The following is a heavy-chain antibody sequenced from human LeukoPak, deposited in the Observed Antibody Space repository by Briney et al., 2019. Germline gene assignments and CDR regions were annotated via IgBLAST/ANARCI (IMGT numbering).Heavy chain of an antibody. D-gene: IGHD5-24*01. CDR3: ARGLRREMATIIGY. CDR2: ISDSSSTI. J-gene: IGHJ4*02. Sequence: GGSLRLSCAASGFTFSSYGMNWVRQAPGKGLEWVSYISDSSSTIYYADSVKGRLTISRDNAKNSLYLQMNSLRAEDTAVYYCARGLRREMATIIGYWGQGTLVTVSS. V-gene: IGHV3-48*04. CDR1: GFTFSSYG.